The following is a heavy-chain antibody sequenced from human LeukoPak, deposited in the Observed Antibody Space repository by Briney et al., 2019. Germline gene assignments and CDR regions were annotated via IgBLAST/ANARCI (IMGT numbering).Heavy chain of an antibody. V-gene: IGHV3-72*01. CDR2: IRNKANSYTT. D-gene: IGHD3-16*01. CDR1: GFTFSDHY. J-gene: IGHJ4*02. CDR3: AQSGSYAAFDY. Sequence: GGSLRLSCAASGFTFSDHYMDWVRQAAGKGLEWVGRIRNKANSYTTEYAASVKGRFTISRDDSKNSLYLQMNSLKTEDTAVYYCAQSGSYAAFDYWGQGTLVTVSS.